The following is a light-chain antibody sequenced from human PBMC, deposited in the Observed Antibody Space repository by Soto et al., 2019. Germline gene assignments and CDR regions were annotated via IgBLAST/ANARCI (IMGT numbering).Light chain of an antibody. CDR1: SGSVSTSHY. J-gene: IGLJ1*01. V-gene: IGLV8-61*01. CDR3: VLYLNGDIYV. Sequence: QAVVTQEPSFSVSPGGTVTLTCGLSSGSVSTSHYPSRYQQTPGQPPRTLIYRTNIRSSGVPDRFSGSILGDKAALTITGAQADDESDYYCVLYLNGDIYVFGTGTKVTVL. CDR2: RTN.